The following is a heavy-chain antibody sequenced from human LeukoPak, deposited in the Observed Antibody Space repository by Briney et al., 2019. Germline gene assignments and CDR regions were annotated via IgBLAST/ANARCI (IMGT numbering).Heavy chain of an antibody. D-gene: IGHD5-12*01. V-gene: IGHV1-69*06. CDR1: GGSLSSYA. J-gene: IGHJ4*02. CDR2: ITPIFGST. CDR3: ARTSHYVDIAATIPYGIYYFDY. Sequence: SVKVSCKASGGSLSSYAINWVRQAPGQGLEWMGGITPIFGSTNFAQKFQGRVTITADKSTSTAYMELSSLRSDDTAVYYCARTSHYVDIAATIPYGIYYFDYWGQGTLVTVSS.